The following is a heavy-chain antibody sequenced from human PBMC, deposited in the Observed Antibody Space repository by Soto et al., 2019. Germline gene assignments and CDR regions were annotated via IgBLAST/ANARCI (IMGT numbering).Heavy chain of an antibody. CDR2: IIPIFGTA. Sequence: QVQLVQSGAEVKKPGSSVKVSCKASGGTFSSYAISWVRQAPGQGLEWMGGIIPIFGTANYAQKFQGRVTITADESTSTAYMELSSLRSEDTAVYYCATLPGGGYDYVHYYYGMDVWGQGTTVTVSS. J-gene: IGHJ6*02. D-gene: IGHD5-12*01. CDR3: ATLPGGGYDYVHYYYGMDV. V-gene: IGHV1-69*12. CDR1: GGTFSSYA.